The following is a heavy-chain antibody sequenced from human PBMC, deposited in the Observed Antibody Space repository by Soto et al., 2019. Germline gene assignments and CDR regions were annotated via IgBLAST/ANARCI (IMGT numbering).Heavy chain of an antibody. V-gene: IGHV3-48*02. J-gene: IGHJ4*02. CDR3: ASPLQYCTSTSCYPWGTFDY. Sequence: EVQLVESGGGLVQPGGSLRLSCAASGFTFSDYALNWVRQAPGEGLEWISYISSSSSKIYFADSLKGRFTISRGNAKTSLYLPMSSLRDEDTSVYYSASPLQYCTSTSCYPWGTFDYWGQGTLVTVSS. CDR2: ISSSSSKI. CDR1: GFTFSDYA. D-gene: IGHD2-2*01.